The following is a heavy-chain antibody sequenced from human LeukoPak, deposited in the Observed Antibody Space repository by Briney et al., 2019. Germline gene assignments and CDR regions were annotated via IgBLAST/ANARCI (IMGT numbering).Heavy chain of an antibody. CDR2: IFPGDSDT. J-gene: IGHJ3*02. V-gene: IGHV5-51*01. CDR3: AKNRSPGSAPHAFDI. D-gene: IGHD1-14*01. Sequence: GESLKISCKGSGYSFTNNWIGWVRQMPGKGLEWMGIIFPGDSDTRYSPSFRGQVTISTDKSISTAYLQLGSLKASDTAMYYCAKNRSPGSAPHAFDIWGQGTLVTVSS. CDR1: GYSFTNNW.